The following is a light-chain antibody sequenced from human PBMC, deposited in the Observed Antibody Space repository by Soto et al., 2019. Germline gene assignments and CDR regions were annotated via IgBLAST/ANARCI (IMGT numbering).Light chain of an antibody. V-gene: IGLV2-14*01. CDR3: TSYTTSITVV. J-gene: IGLJ2*01. CDR1: SSDIGGHNY. CDR2: EVT. Sequence: QSALTQPASVSGSPGQSITISCTGTSSDIGGHNYVSWYQHHPGKAPKLMIYEVTNRPSGVSNRFSGSKSGNTASLTISGLQAEDEADYYCTSYTTSITVVFGGGTKLTVL.